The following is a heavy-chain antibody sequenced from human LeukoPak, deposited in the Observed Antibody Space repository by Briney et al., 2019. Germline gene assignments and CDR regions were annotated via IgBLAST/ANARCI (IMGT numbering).Heavy chain of an antibody. CDR3: ARRIGRHFDY. CDR1: GGSISSYY. V-gene: IGHV4-59*01. Sequence: PSETLSLTCTVSGGSISSYYWSWIRQPPGKGLEWIGYIYYSGSTNYNPSLKSRVTISVDTSKNQFSLKLSSVTAADTAVYYCARRIGRHFDYWGQGTLVTVSS. CDR2: IYYSGST. D-gene: IGHD2-15*01. J-gene: IGHJ4*02.